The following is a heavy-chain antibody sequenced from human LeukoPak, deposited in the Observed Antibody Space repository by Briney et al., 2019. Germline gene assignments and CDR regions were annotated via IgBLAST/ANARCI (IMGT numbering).Heavy chain of an antibody. V-gene: IGHV3-23*01. D-gene: IGHD6-13*01. Sequence: PGGSLRLSCAPSGFTFDSYAMSWVRQAPGKGLEWVSAVSRFGGTTYYAASAKGRFTISRDNSNNAVYLQMNSLRVGDTALYYCVKHVGSRWSNNRFDPWGQGTLVTVS. CDR2: VSRFGGTT. CDR3: VKHVGSRWSNNRFDP. J-gene: IGHJ5*02. CDR1: GFTFDSYA.